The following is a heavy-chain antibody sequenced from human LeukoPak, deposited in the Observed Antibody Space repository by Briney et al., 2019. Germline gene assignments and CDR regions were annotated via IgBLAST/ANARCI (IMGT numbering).Heavy chain of an antibody. V-gene: IGHV3-73*01. Sequence: GGTLKLSCATSGFTFSGSAIHWVRQASGKGLEWVGRIRSKANNYATTDVASVRGRFTISRDDSKNTAYLQMNSLKTEDTAVYYCTRPSFDSSVSGVVYWGQGTLVTVSS. J-gene: IGHJ4*02. CDR2: IRSKANNYAT. D-gene: IGHD3-22*01. CDR3: TRPSFDSSVSGVVY. CDR1: GFTFSGSA.